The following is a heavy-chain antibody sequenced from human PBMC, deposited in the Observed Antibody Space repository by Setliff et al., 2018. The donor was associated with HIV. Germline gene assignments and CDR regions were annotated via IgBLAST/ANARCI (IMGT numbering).Heavy chain of an antibody. CDR3: ARRSRTGTSYPFDY. D-gene: IGHD1-1*01. Sequence: SETLSLTCTVSGGSISSSSYYWGWIRQPPGKGLEWIGSIYYSGSTYYNPSLKSRVTISVDTSKNQFSLKLSSVTAADTAVYYCARRSRTGTSYPFDYWGQGTLVTVSS. V-gene: IGHV4-39*01. CDR1: GGSISSSSYY. J-gene: IGHJ4*02. CDR2: IYYSGST.